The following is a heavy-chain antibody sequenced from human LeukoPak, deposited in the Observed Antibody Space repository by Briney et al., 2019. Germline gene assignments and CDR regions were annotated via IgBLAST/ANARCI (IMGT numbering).Heavy chain of an antibody. Sequence: TSETLSLTCTVSGGSISSSSYYWGWIRQPPGKGLEWIGSIYYSGSTYYNPSLKSRVTISVDTSKNQFSLKLSSVTAADTAVYYYARASGYYDSSAYHINYFDYWGQGTLVTVSS. J-gene: IGHJ4*02. D-gene: IGHD3-22*01. CDR3: ARASGYYDSSAYHINYFDY. V-gene: IGHV4-39*01. CDR1: GGSISSSSYY. CDR2: IYYSGST.